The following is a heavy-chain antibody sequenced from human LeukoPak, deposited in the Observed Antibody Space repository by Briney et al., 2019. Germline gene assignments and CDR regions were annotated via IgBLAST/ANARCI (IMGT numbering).Heavy chain of an antibody. CDR2: IYYSGST. J-gene: IGHJ3*02. CDR3: TRVKGYYDSSGYYKAHAFDI. D-gene: IGHD3-22*01. CDR1: GGSISSGDYY. V-gene: IGHV4-61*08. Sequence: SETLSLTCTVSGGSISSGDYYWSWIRQPPGKGLEWIGYIYYSGSTYYNPSLKSRVTMSVDTSKKQFSLKLSSVTAADTAVYYCTRVKGYYDSSGYYKAHAFDIWGQGTMVTVSS.